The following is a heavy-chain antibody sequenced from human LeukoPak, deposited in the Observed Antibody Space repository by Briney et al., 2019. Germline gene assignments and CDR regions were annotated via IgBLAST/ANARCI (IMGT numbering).Heavy chain of an antibody. D-gene: IGHD3-22*01. J-gene: IGHJ4*02. CDR3: ARRDSSGYYHK. CDR2: IYSSGST. V-gene: IGHV4-4*07. Sequence: PETLSLTCTVSGGSLNNYYWSWIRQPAGKGLEWIGLIYSSGSTSYNPSLKSRVTISVDTSKTQFSLTLSSVTAADTALYYCARRDSSGYYHKWGQGTLVTVSS. CDR1: GGSLNNYY.